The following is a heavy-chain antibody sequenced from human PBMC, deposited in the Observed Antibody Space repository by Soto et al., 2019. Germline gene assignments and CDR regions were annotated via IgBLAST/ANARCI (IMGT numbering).Heavy chain of an antibody. CDR2: INPGGGST. D-gene: IGHD2-8*01. J-gene: IGHJ6*02. CDR1: GYTFTRYY. V-gene: IGHV1-46*01. CDR3: ARGLGYCTNGVCLVEYGMDV. Sequence: ASVKVSCKASGYTFTRYYMHWVRRAPGQGLEWMGIINPGGGSTSYAQKFQGRVTMTRDTSTSTVYMELSSLRSEDTAVYYCARGLGYCTNGVCLVEYGMDVWGQGTTVTVSS.